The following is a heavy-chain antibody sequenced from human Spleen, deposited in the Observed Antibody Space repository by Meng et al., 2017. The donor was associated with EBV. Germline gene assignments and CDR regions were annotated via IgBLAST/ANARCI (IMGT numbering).Heavy chain of an antibody. CDR3: ARDRGDTNAYDIDY. J-gene: IGHJ4*02. Sequence: QVGGPGPGLVKTLEPLSLSCSCSGDSISRSDYYWGWIRQPPGKGLEWIGSMSYGGNTYYKPSLKSRVTISVDTSKNQISLQLSSVTAADTAVYYCARDRGDTNAYDIDYWGQGTLVTVSS. CDR2: MSYGGNT. D-gene: IGHD5-12*01. V-gene: IGHV4-39*07. CDR1: GDSISRSDYY.